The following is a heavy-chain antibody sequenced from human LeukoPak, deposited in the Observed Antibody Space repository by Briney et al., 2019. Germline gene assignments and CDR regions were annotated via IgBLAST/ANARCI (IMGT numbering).Heavy chain of an antibody. V-gene: IGHV4-59*01. J-gene: IGHJ4*02. D-gene: IGHD3-10*01. CDR1: GGSISSYY. CDR2: IYYSGST. Sequence: SETLSLTCTVSGGSISSYYWSWIRQPPGKGLEWIGYIYYSGSTNYNPSLKSRVTISVDTSKNQFSLKLSSVTAADTAVYYCASSYYGSGAFDYWGQGTLVTVSS. CDR3: ASSYYGSGAFDY.